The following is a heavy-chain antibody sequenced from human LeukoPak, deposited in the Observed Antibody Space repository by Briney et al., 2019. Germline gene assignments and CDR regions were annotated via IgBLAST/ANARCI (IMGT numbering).Heavy chain of an antibody. CDR2: IIPIFGTA. J-gene: IGHJ6*03. V-gene: IGHV1-69*05. CDR1: GGTFSSYA. D-gene: IGHD6-13*01. CDR3: ARQQLDYYYMDV. Sequence: SVKVSCKASGGTFSSYAISWVRQAPGQGLEWMGGIIPIFGTANYAQKFQGRVTITTDESTSTAYMELSSLRSEDTAVYYCARQQLDYYYMDVWGKGTTVIVSS.